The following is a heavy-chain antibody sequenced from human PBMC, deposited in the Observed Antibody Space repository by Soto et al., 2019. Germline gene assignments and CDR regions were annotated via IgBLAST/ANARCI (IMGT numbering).Heavy chain of an antibody. CDR1: GYTFTSYG. D-gene: IGHD3-3*01. CDR3: ARDLDYDFWSGYRSGPDAFDI. Sequence: ASVKVSCKASGYTFTSYGISWVRQAPGQGLEWMGWVNARSGNRGYAQKLQGRVTMTRDTSTNTAYMELRSLRSDDTAVYYCARDLDYDFWSGYRSGPDAFDIWGQGTMVTVSS. J-gene: IGHJ3*02. CDR2: VNARSGNR. V-gene: IGHV1-18*01.